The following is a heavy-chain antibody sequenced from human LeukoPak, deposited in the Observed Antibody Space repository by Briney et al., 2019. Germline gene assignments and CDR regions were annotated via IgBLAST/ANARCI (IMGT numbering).Heavy chain of an antibody. CDR1: GFTFSSYA. V-gene: IGHV3-23*01. D-gene: IGHD6-6*01. CDR3: ARDQEYYSSSSGYFDY. Sequence: GGSLRLSWAASGFTFSSYAMSWVRQAPGKGLEWVSGISGSGGDTYYADSVKGRFTISRDNSKNTLYLQMNSLRAEDTAVYYCARDQEYYSSSSGYFDYWGQGTLVTVSS. J-gene: IGHJ4*02. CDR2: ISGSGGDT.